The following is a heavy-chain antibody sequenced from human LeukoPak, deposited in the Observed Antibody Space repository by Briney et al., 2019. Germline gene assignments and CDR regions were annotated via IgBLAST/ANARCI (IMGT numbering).Heavy chain of an antibody. D-gene: IGHD2-15*01. V-gene: IGHV4-39*07. Sequence: SETLSLTCTVSGGSISSYYWGWIRQPPGKGLEWIGSIYYSGSTYYNPSLQSRVTISVDTSKNQFSLKLSSMTAADTAVYYCVRERRDSRVVVGVIRYWGQGTLVTVSS. CDR1: GGSISSYY. CDR3: VRERRDSRVVVGVIRY. CDR2: IYYSGST. J-gene: IGHJ4*02.